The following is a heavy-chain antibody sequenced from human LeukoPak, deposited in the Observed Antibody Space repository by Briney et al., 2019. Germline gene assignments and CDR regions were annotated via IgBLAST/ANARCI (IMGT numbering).Heavy chain of an antibody. CDR3: ITDFKLWSLSPVTTPDY. D-gene: IGHD2-21*01. J-gene: IGHJ4*02. Sequence: GGSLRLSCAASGFIFSSYTMKWVRQAPGKGLEWVSSISSSSSYIYYADSVRGRFTISRDNAKNTLYLQMNSLKTEDTAVYYCITDFKLWSLSPVTTPDYWGQGTLVTVSS. CDR2: ISSSSSYI. CDR1: GFIFSSYT. V-gene: IGHV3-21*03.